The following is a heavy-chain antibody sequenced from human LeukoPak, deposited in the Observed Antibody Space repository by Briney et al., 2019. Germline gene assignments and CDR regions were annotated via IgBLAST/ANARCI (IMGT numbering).Heavy chain of an antibody. CDR1: GFTFSSYW. J-gene: IGHJ4*02. D-gene: IGHD3-10*01. CDR2: IKQDGSEK. Sequence: GGSLRLSCAASGFTFSSYWMSWVRQAPGKGLEWVANIKQDGSEKYYVDSVKGRFTISGDNAKNSLYLQMNSLRAEDTAVYYCARDSPYYYYGSGSSFDYWGQGTLVTVSS. CDR3: ARDSPYYYYGSGSSFDY. V-gene: IGHV3-7*01.